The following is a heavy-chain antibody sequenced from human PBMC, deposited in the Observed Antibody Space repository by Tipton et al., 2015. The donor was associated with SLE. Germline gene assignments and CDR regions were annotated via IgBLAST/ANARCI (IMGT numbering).Heavy chain of an antibody. D-gene: IGHD3-10*01. J-gene: IGHJ3*02. CDR2: VSTSGGST. Sequence: GSLRLSCAASGFTFINYAMTWVRQAPGKGLEWVSGVSTSGGSTYYADSVKGRFTISRDNSKNTLDLQMNSLRPDDTAVYYCVRGLHLYGSGKTDAFDIWGQGTMVTVS. CDR1: GFTFINYA. V-gene: IGHV3-23*01. CDR3: VRGLHLYGSGKTDAFDI.